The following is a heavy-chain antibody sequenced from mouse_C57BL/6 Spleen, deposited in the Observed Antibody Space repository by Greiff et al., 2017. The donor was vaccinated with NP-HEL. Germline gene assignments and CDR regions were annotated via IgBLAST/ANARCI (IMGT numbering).Heavy chain of an antibody. CDR2: IYPGSGST. V-gene: IGHV1-55*01. J-gene: IGHJ4*01. CDR1: GYTFTSYW. Sequence: VQLQQPGAELVKPGASVKMSCKASGYTFTSYWITWVKQRPGQGLEWIGDIYPGSGSTNYNEKFKSKATLTVDTSSSTAYMQLSSLTSEDSAVYYCARGHDYDVWYAMDYWGQGTSVTVSS. CDR3: ARGHDYDVWYAMDY. D-gene: IGHD2-4*01.